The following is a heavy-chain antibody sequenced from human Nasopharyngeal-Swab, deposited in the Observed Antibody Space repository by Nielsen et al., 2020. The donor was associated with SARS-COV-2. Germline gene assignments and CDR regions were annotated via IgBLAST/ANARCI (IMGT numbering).Heavy chain of an antibody. CDR2: IYYSGST. J-gene: IGHJ4*02. Sequence: SETPSLTCTVSGGSISSGGYYWSWIRQHPGKGLEWIGYIYYSGSTYYNPSLKSRVTISVDTSKNQFSLKLSSVTAADTAVYYCARVLRYFDWLFFDYWGQGTLVTVSS. CDR1: GGSISSGGYY. V-gene: IGHV4-31*03. CDR3: ARVLRYFDWLFFDY. D-gene: IGHD3-9*01.